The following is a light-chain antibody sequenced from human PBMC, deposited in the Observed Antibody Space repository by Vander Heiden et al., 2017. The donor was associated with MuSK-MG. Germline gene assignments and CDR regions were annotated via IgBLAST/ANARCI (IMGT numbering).Light chain of an antibody. V-gene: IGLV2-14*01. J-gene: IGLJ1*01. CDR1: SSDVGGYNH. CDR3: SSYTSSSTDV. CDR2: EVS. Sequence: QSALTQPASVSGSPGQSITISCTGTSSDVGGYNHVCWYQQHPGKAPKVMIYEVSIRPSGVSNRFSDSKSDNTASLTSSGLQAEDEADYYCSSYTSSSTDVFGTGTKVTVL.